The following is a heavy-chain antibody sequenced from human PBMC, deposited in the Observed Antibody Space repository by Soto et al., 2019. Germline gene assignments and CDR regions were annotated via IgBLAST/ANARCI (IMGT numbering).Heavy chain of an antibody. V-gene: IGHV3-23*01. CDR2: ILADGTT. Sequence: EVLLLDPGGGLAQPGGSLRLSCAASGFTFNTYTMSWVRQAPGKGLEWVSGILADGTTYYADSVKGRFTISRDNSKYTLYLQINSLRSEDTAMYYCAKDRQPDGFWPFDHWGQGTLITVSS. D-gene: IGHD3-3*01. CDR1: GFTFNTYT. J-gene: IGHJ4*02. CDR3: AKDRQPDGFWPFDH.